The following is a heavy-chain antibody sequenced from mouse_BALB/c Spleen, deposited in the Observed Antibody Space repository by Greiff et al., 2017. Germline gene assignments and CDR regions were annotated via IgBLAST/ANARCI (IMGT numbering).Heavy chain of an antibody. CDR3: AREGYYGNYGRFAY. Sequence: DVKLVESGGGLVKPGGSLKLSCAASGFTFSDYYMYWVRQTPEKRLEWVATISDGGSYTYYPDSVKGRFTISRDNAKNNLYLQMSSLKSEDTAMYYCAREGYYGNYGRFAYWGQGTLVTVSA. J-gene: IGHJ3*01. CDR2: ISDGGSYT. CDR1: GFTFSDYY. D-gene: IGHD2-1*01. V-gene: IGHV5-4*02.